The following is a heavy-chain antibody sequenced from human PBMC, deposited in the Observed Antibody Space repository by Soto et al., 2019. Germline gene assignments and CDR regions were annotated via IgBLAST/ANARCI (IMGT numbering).Heavy chain of an antibody. Sequence: LRLSCAASGFTFSNYAMTWVRQAPGKGLEWVSGITGSGAGTYYADSVKGRFTISRDNSKNTLYLQMNSLGPEDTAVYYCAKNRGPLTGPFDYWGQGTLVTVSS. D-gene: IGHD3-9*01. CDR1: GFTFSNYA. J-gene: IGHJ4*02. V-gene: IGHV3-23*01. CDR2: ITGSGAGT. CDR3: AKNRGPLTGPFDY.